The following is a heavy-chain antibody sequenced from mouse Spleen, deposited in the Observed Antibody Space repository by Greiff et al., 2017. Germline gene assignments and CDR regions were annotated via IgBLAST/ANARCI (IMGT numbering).Heavy chain of an antibody. CDR2: IYPGGGYT. CDR3: ARYDYDGPAWFAD. D-gene: IGHD2-4*01. Sequence: VQLQQSGAELVRPGTSVKMSCKASGYTFTNYWIGWAKQRPGHGLEWIGDIYPGGGYTNYNEKFKGKATLTADKSSSTAYMQFSSLTSEDSAISYCARYDYDGPAWFADWGQGTLVTVSA. CDR1: GYTFTNYW. J-gene: IGHJ3*01. V-gene: IGHV1-63*01.